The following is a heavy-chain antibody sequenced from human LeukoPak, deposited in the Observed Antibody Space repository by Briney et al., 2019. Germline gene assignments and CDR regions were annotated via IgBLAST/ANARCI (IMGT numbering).Heavy chain of an antibody. D-gene: IGHD3-9*01. Sequence: SETLSLTCAVSGGSISSGGYSWSWIRQPPGKGLQWIGYIYLSGSTYYNPSLNSRVTISVDRSKNQFSLKLSSVAAADTAVYYCARDDILTGYPSDWGQGTLVTVSS. CDR2: IYLSGST. CDR1: GGSISSGGYS. J-gene: IGHJ4*02. CDR3: ARDDILTGYPSD. V-gene: IGHV4-30-2*01.